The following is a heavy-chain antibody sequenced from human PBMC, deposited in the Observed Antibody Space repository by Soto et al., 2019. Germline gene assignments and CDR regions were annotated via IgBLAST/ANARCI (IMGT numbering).Heavy chain of an antibody. CDR2: IIPIFGTA. J-gene: IGHJ4*02. CDR1: GGTFSSYA. Sequence: ASVKVSCKASGGTFSSYAISWVRQAPGQGLEWMGGIIPIFGTANYAQKFQGRVTITADESTSTAYMELSSLRSEDTAVYYCARGSASFFDYYDSSGYYYVFDYWGQGTLVTVSS. CDR3: ARGSASFFDYYDSSGYYYVFDY. V-gene: IGHV1-69*13. D-gene: IGHD3-22*01.